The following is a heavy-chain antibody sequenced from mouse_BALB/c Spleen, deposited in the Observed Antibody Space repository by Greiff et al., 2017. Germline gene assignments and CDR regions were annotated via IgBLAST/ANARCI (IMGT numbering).Heavy chain of an antibody. J-gene: IGHJ4*01. CDR1: GYTFTSYW. Sequence: VQLQQPGAELVKPGASVKLSCKASGYTFTSYWMHWVKQRPGQGLEWIGEINPSNGRTNYNEKFKSKATLTVDKSSSTAYMELLSLTSEDSAVYYCGYGSREVDDWGQGTSVTVSS. D-gene: IGHD1-1*01. CDR2: INPSNGRT. V-gene: IGHV1S81*02. CDR3: GYGSREVDD.